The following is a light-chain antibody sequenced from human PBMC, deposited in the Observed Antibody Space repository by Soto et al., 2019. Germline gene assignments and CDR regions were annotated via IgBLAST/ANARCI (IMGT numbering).Light chain of an antibody. Sequence: EVVMTQSPLSLPVTLGQPASISCRSSQSLVNSDGNTYLNWFHQRPGQSPRRLIYKVSNRDSGVPDICSGSWSSADFTLRISRVDAEDVGVYYCMQGSHWPRTFGQGTRVEIK. CDR2: KVS. V-gene: IGKV2-30*01. CDR3: MQGSHWPRT. J-gene: IGKJ1*01. CDR1: QSLVNSDGNTY.